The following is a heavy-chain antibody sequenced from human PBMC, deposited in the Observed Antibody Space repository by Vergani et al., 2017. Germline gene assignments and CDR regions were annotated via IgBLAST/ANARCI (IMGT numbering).Heavy chain of an antibody. V-gene: IGHV5-51*01. Sequence: EVQLVQSGAEVKKPGESLKISCKGSGYSFTSYWIGWVRQMPGKGLEWMAIIYPDDSNTRYSLSFQGQVTISADKSISTAYLQWSSLKASDTAVYYCARHVVEVVPAASRDYYMDVWGKGTTVTVSS. CDR2: IYPDDSNT. CDR3: ARHVVEVVPAASRDYYMDV. J-gene: IGHJ6*03. D-gene: IGHD2-2*01. CDR1: GYSFTSYW.